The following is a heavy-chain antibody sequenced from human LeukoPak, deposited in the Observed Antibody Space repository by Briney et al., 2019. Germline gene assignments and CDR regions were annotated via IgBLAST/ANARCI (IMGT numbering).Heavy chain of an antibody. CDR2: INTDGSTA. J-gene: IGHJ4*02. Sequence: GGSLRLSCAASGFIFSDYNMHWVRQAPGKGLVWVSHINTDGSTAAFADSVKGRFTISRDNAKNTLYLQMSSLRAEDTAVYFCARSFYYGHDYWGQGTLVTVSS. V-gene: IGHV3-74*01. CDR1: GFIFSDYN. D-gene: IGHD3-10*01. CDR3: ARSFYYGHDY.